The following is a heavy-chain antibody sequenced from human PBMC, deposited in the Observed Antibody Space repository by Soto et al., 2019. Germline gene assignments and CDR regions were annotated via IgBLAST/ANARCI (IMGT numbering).Heavy chain of an antibody. J-gene: IGHJ4*01. CDR3: ARADCTRGTSCSRLDF. CDR1: GYTFTNYY. CDR2: INPSSAYA. D-gene: IGHD2-8*02. V-gene: IGHV1-46*03. Sequence: GASVKVSCKASGYTFTNYYLHWVRQAPGQGLEWMGIINPSSAYANYAQRFQGRVTMTSDTSTSTGHMELSSLRSEDTAVYYCARADCTRGTSCSRLDFWGRGTLVTVSS.